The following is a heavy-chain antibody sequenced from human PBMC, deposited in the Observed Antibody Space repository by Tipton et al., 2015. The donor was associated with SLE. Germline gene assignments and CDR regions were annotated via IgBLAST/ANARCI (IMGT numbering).Heavy chain of an antibody. J-gene: IGHJ4*02. CDR2: ISYSGST. Sequence: TLSLTCTVSGGSISSHYWSWIRQAPGKGLEWIGYISYSGSTNYNPSLKSRVTISVDTSKNHISLRLSSVTAADTAVYYCARDGGVTDRRYFDYWGQGMLVTVSS. CDR3: ARDGGVTDRRYFDY. V-gene: IGHV4-59*11. CDR1: GGSISSHY. D-gene: IGHD2-21*02.